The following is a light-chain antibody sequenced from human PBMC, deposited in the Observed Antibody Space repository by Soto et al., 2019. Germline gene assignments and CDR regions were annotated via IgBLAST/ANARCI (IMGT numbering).Light chain of an antibody. V-gene: IGKV3-20*01. CDR1: QTVTSNY. J-gene: IGKJ1*01. CDR3: QHYGSSLRT. Sequence: EIVLTQSPGTLSLSPGERATLSCGASQTVTSNYLAWYQQKPGQAPRLLIFGASIRVTGIPARFSGSGSGTDFTLTISSLEPEDFAVYYCQHYGSSLRTFGQGT. CDR2: GAS.